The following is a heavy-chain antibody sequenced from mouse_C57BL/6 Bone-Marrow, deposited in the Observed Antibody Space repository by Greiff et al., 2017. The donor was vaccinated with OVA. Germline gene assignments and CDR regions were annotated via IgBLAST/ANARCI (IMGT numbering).Heavy chain of an antibody. Sequence: QVQLQQSGPELVKPGASVKISCKASGYAFSSSWMNWVKQRPGKGLEWIGRIYPGDGDTNYNGKFKGKATLTADKSSSTAYMQLSSLTSEDSAVYFCAIITTVVARDWGQGTTLTVSS. D-gene: IGHD1-1*01. CDR2: IYPGDGDT. CDR3: AIITTVVARD. CDR1: GYAFSSSW. J-gene: IGHJ2*01. V-gene: IGHV1-82*01.